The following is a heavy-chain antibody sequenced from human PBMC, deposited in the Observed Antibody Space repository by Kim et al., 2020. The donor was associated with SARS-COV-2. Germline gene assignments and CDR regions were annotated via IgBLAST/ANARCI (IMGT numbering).Heavy chain of an antibody. D-gene: IGHD2-15*01. Sequence: RTGYAESVMGRFTISRDNAKSSLYLQMDSLRVEDAAVYYCVKGFATAASNWGQGTLVTVAS. CDR3: VKGFATAASN. V-gene: IGHV3-9*01. J-gene: IGHJ4*02. CDR2: RT.